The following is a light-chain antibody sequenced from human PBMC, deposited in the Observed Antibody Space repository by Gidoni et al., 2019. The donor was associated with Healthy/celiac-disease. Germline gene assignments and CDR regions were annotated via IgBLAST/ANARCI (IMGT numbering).Light chain of an antibody. CDR1: QSISSY. CDR3: QQSYSTPC. V-gene: IGKV1-39*01. Sequence: DIQITQSPSSLSASVGDRVTITCRARQSISSYLNWYQQKPGKAPKLLIYAASSLQSGVSSRFSGSGSGTDCTRTISSLQPEDFATYYCQQSYSTPCFGQGTKLEIK. CDR2: AAS. J-gene: IGKJ2*01.